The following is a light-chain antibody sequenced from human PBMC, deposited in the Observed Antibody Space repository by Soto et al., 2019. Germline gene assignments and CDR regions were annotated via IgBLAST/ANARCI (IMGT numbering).Light chain of an antibody. Sequence: EVVLTQSPDTLSLSPGERATLSCRASQAVTGNYLAWYQQKPGQAPRLLIYGASNRATGIPDRLSGSGSGTDFTLTISRLEPEDFAVYYCQQCGHSLKYTFGQGTKLEIK. J-gene: IGKJ2*01. CDR1: QAVTGNY. V-gene: IGKV3-20*01. CDR3: QQCGHSLKYT. CDR2: GAS.